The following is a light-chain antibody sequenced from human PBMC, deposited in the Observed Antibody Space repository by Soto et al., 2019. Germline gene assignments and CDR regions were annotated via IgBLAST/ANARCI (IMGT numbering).Light chain of an antibody. CDR1: QGVTTN. Sequence: HCRGTLYVSPGERATLSCRAGQGVTTNFAWYQQKSGQSPRLLIYDVSIRATGVPARFSGTGSETDFTLTISGLQSEDSAVYFCQQHNNWPFSFGQGTRLDIK. CDR2: DVS. CDR3: QQHNNWPFS. J-gene: IGKJ5*01. V-gene: IGKV3-15*01.